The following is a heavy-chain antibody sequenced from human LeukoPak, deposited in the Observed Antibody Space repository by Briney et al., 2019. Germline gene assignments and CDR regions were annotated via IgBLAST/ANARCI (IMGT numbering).Heavy chain of an antibody. D-gene: IGHD3-22*01. V-gene: IGHV4-4*07. Sequence: PSETLSLTCAVSGGSISSYYWSWIRQPAGKGLEWIGRIYISGSTNYNPSLKSRVTMSADTSKNQLSLKLSSVTAADTAMYYCSRDPVIINSNWCDPWGQGTQVTVSS. CDR3: SRDPVIINSNWCDP. CDR2: IYISGST. J-gene: IGHJ5*02. CDR1: GGSISSYY.